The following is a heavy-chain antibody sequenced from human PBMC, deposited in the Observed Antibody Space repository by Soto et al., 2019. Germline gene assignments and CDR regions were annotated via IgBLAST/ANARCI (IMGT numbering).Heavy chain of an antibody. CDR1: GYTFSTKY. J-gene: IGHJ4*02. Sequence: QIQLVQSGAEVKKPGASVKVSCKASGYTFSTKYLHWVRQAPGQGLEWVGWVNPNTGGTRYVQKFQGRVTMTSDTSISTAYMDLSRLTSDDTAVYYCARIGYYIDFDHWGQGTLVTVSS. CDR2: VNPNTGGT. CDR3: ARIGYYIDFDH. D-gene: IGHD3-22*01. V-gene: IGHV1-2*02.